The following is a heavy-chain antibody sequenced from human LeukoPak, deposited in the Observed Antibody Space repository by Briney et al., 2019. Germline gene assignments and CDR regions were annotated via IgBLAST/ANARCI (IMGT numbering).Heavy chain of an antibody. Sequence: GGSLRLSCAASGFSISHYWMSWVRQAPGKGVEWVANINEDGSEKYYLDSVKGRFTISRDNAKKSLYVQMNSLSAEDTAIYYCTIAYGMDVWGQGTTVTVSS. V-gene: IGHV3-7*03. CDR3: TIAYGMDV. CDR1: GFSISHYW. CDR2: INEDGSEK. D-gene: IGHD3-10*01. J-gene: IGHJ6*02.